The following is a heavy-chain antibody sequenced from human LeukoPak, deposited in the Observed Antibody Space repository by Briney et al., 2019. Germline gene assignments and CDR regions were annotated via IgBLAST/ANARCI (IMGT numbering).Heavy chain of an antibody. CDR3: ARDPDFSGSYIDAFDI. CDR2: ISTDGRT. V-gene: IGHV3-53*01. J-gene: IGHJ3*02. Sequence: GGSLRLSCAASGFTVNSNYMSWVRQAPGKGLEWVSVISTDGRTYYADSVKGRFTISRDDSKNTLYLQMDSLRAEDTAVYYCARDPDFSGSYIDAFDIWGHGTMVTVSS. CDR1: GFTVNSNY. D-gene: IGHD1-26*01.